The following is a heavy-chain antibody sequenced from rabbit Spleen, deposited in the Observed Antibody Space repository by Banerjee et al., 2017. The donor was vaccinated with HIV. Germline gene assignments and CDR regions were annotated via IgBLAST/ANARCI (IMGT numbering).Heavy chain of an antibody. V-gene: IGHV1S45*01. D-gene: IGHD1-1*01. J-gene: IGHJ6*01. Sequence: QEQLEESGGGLVKPGASLTLTCKASGFSFSSGYYMYWVRQAPGKGLEWIGCIGTGSGSTYYASWAKGRFTISKTSSTTVTLQMTSLTAADTATYFCARDTSSSFSSYGMDLWGPGTLVTVS. CDR3: ARDTSSSFSSYGMDL. CDR2: IGTGSGST. CDR1: GFSFSSGYY.